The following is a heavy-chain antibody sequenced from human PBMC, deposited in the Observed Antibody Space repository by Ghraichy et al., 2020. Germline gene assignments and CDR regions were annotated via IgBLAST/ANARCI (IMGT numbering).Heavy chain of an antibody. D-gene: IGHD1-26*01. V-gene: IGHV4-39*01. Sequence: ETLSLPCTVSGGSISSSNYYWGWIRQPPGKGLEWIGSIYYSGSTYYNPSLKSRVTMSVDTSKNQFSLKLSSVTAADTAVFYCASLLPGATVDYWGQGTLVTVSS. CDR2: IYYSGST. CDR3: ASLLPGATVDY. CDR1: GGSISSSNYY. J-gene: IGHJ4*02.